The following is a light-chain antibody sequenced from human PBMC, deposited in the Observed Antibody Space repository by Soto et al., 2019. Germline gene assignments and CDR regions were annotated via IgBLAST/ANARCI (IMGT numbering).Light chain of an antibody. CDR3: QQYNSYWT. V-gene: IGKV1-5*01. CDR2: DAS. CDR1: QSISSW. Sequence: DSQMTQSPSTLSASVGDRVTITCRASQSISSWLAWYQQKRGKAPKLLIYDASSLESGVPSRCSGSGSGTEFTLTISSLQPDDFASYCCQQYNSYWTFGQGTKVDIK. J-gene: IGKJ1*01.